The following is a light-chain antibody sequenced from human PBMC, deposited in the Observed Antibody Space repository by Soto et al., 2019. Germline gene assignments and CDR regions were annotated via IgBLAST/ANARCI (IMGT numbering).Light chain of an antibody. J-gene: IGLJ1*01. Sequence: QSALTQPASVSGSPGQSIAISCTRTSSDIGSYNYVSWYQQHPGKAPKLIIHEVSNRPSGISDHFSGSKSGNTASLTISGLQADDEADYYCSSHTTYSTRIFGTGTKLTVL. CDR2: EVS. CDR1: SSDIGSYNY. CDR3: SSHTTYSTRI. V-gene: IGLV2-14*01.